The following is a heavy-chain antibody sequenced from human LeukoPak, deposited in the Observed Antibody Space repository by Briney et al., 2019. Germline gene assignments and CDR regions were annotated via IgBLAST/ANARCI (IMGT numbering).Heavy chain of an antibody. J-gene: IGHJ5*02. D-gene: IGHD1-7*01. CDR2: ISSSSSYI. CDR3: ARDLSWNYGTNWFDP. Sequence: GGSLRLSCAASGFTFSSYSMNWVRQAPGKGLEWVSSISSSSSYIYYADSVKGRFTISRDNAKNSLYLQMNSLRAEDTAVYYCARDLSWNYGTNWFDPWGQGTLVTVSS. V-gene: IGHV3-21*01. CDR1: GFTFSSYS.